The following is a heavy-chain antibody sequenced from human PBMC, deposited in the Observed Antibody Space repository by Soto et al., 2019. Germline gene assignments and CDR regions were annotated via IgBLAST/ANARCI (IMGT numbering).Heavy chain of an antibody. J-gene: IGHJ5*02. Sequence: GGSLRLSCAASGFSFSSYEMNWVRQAPGKGLEWVSYISSSGTTMYYADSVKGRFTISRDNAKNSLYLQMNSLRGEDTAVYYCASQPSVWPYKWLDPWGQGTLVTVSS. CDR2: ISSSGTTM. V-gene: IGHV3-48*03. CDR1: GFSFSSYE. CDR3: ASQPSVWPYKWLDP. D-gene: IGHD2-8*01.